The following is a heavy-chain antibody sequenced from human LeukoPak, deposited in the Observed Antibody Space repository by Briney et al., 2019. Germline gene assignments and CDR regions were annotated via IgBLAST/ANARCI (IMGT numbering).Heavy chain of an antibody. V-gene: IGHV3-7*01. J-gene: IGHJ4*02. Sequence: PGGSLRLSCAASGFTFSTYWMTWVRQAPRKGLEWVANINQDGSGKYYVDSVRGRFTISRDNAKNSLYLHMNSLRVEDTAMYYCVRDFSLTRLERPFDNWGQGALVTVSS. D-gene: IGHD1-1*01. CDR3: VRDFSLTRLERPFDN. CDR1: GFTFSTYW. CDR2: INQDGSGK.